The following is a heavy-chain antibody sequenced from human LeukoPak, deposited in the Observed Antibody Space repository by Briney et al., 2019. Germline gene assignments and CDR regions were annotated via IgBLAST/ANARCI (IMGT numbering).Heavy chain of an antibody. Sequence: ASVKVSCKASGYTFTGYYIHWVRLAPGQGLQWMGWINSNSGGTNYAQKFQGRVTMTRDTSISTAYMDLSSLISDDTAVYYCARDRGPEWWGSFDCWGQGTLVTV. CDR1: GYTFTGYY. V-gene: IGHV1-2*02. D-gene: IGHD3-16*01. CDR3: ARDRGPEWWGSFDC. J-gene: IGHJ4*02. CDR2: INSNSGGT.